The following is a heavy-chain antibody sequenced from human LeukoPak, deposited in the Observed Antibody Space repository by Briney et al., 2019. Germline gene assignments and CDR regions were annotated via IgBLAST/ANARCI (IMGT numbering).Heavy chain of an antibody. CDR1: GFTFSSYA. D-gene: IGHD4-17*01. J-gene: IGHJ3*02. Sequence: PGGSLRLSCAASGFTFSSYAMSWVRQAPGKGLEWVSAISGSGGSTYYADSVKGRFTISRDNSKNTLYLQMNSLRAEDTAVYYCAKEMVATVNYPEQDAFEIWGQGTMVTVSS. V-gene: IGHV3-23*01. CDR2: ISGSGGST. CDR3: AKEMVATVNYPEQDAFEI.